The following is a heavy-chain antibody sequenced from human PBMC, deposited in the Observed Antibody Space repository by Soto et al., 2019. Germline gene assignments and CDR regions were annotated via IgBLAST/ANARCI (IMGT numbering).Heavy chain of an antibody. CDR2: ISAYNGNT. Sequence: ASVKVSCKASGYTFTSYGISWVRQAPGQGLEWMGWISAYNGNTNYAQKLQGRVTMTTDTSTSTAYMELRSLRSDDTAVYYCARDRGYDFWSGYYYYGMDVWGQGTTVTVSS. D-gene: IGHD3-3*01. CDR1: GYTFTSYG. CDR3: ARDRGYDFWSGYYYYGMDV. V-gene: IGHV1-18*04. J-gene: IGHJ6*02.